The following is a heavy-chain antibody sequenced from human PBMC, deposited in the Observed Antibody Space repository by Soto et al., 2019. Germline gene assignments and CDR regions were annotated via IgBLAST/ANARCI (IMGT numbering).Heavy chain of an antibody. CDR2: IYSGGNT. Sequence: EVQLVESGGGLVQPGGSLRLSCAASGVTVSNNYMSWVRQAPGKGLEWVSVIYSGGNTKYADSVKGRFSTSRDSSQNTLYLHMNSLRAEDTAVYYCARNMPVTTLGYWSQGTLVTVSS. CDR1: GVTVSNNY. CDR3: ARNMPVTTLGY. V-gene: IGHV3-66*01. J-gene: IGHJ4*02. D-gene: IGHD4-17*01.